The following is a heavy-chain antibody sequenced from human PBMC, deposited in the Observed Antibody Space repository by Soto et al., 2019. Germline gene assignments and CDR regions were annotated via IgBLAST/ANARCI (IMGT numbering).Heavy chain of an antibody. CDR1: GGSVNSYY. CDR2: IFYSGST. V-gene: IGHV4-59*02. Sequence: QVQLQESGPGLVRPSETLSLTCTVSGGSVNSYYWSWIRQTPGKGPEWIGYIFYSGSTNSNPSLKSLASMSVDMSKTQFSLRLISLTAADTAVYYCARVFPSYCGGDCAYFGSWGQGILVTVSS. J-gene: IGHJ4*02. CDR3: ARVFPSYCGGDCAYFGS. D-gene: IGHD2-21*02.